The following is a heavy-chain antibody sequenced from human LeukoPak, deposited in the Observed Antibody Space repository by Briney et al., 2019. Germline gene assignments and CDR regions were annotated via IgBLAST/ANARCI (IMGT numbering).Heavy chain of an antibody. D-gene: IGHD3-10*01. Sequence: GGSLRLSCAASGFTFSSYSMNWVRQAPGKGLEWVSSISSSSSYIYYADSVKGRFTISRDNAKNTLYLQMNSLRDEDTAVYFCASGLPRYYYYMDVWGKGTTVTVSS. CDR1: GFTFSSYS. J-gene: IGHJ6*03. V-gene: IGHV3-21*01. CDR2: ISSSSSYI. CDR3: ASGLPRYYYYMDV.